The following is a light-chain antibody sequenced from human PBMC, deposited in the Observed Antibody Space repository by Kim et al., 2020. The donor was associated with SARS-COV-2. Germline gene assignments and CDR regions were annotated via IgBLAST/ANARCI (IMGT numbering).Light chain of an antibody. V-gene: IGKV1-33*01. CDR2: DAS. J-gene: IGKJ4*01. CDR3: QQYDNLLLLT. Sequence: SVGDRVTITCQASQDISNYLNWYQQKPGKAPKLLIYDASNLETGVPSRFSGSGSGTDFTFTISSLQPEDIATYYCQQYDNLLLLTFGGGTKVDIK. CDR1: QDISNY.